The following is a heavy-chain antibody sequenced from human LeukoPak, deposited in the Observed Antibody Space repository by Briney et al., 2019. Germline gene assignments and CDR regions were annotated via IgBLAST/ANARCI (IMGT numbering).Heavy chain of an antibody. D-gene: IGHD1-26*01. CDR2: TRNKANSYTT. J-gene: IGHJ4*02. CDR1: GFTFSDHY. V-gene: IGHV3-72*01. Sequence: GGSLRLSCAASGFTFSDHYMDWVRQAPGKGLEWVGRTRNKANSYTTEYAASVKGRFTISRDDSKNSLYLQMNSLKTEDTAVYYCAVSGGSYPDRGRYWGQGTLVTVSS. CDR3: AVSGGSYPDRGRY.